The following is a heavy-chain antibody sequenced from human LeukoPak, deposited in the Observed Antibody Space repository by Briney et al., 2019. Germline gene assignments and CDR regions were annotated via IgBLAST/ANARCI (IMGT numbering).Heavy chain of an antibody. CDR3: ARDRRFNAFDI. Sequence: GGSLRLSCAASGFTFSNYAMSWVRQAPGKGLEWVSGIRDSGTNTYYADSVKGRFTISRDNSKNTLYLQMNSLRAEDTAVYYCARDRRFNAFDIWGQGTMVTVSS. CDR2: IRDSGTNT. CDR1: GFTFSNYA. J-gene: IGHJ3*02. V-gene: IGHV3-23*01. D-gene: IGHD5-24*01.